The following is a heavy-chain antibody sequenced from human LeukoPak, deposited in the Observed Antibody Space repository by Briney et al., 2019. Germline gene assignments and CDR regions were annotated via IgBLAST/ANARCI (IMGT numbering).Heavy chain of an antibody. CDR3: ARDFRPLEFWSGYPDAFDI. CDR2: IYTSGST. Sequence: PSETLSLTCTVSGGSISSYYWSWIRQPAGKGLEWIGRIYTSGSTNYNPSLKSRVTMSVDTSKNQFSLKLSSVTAADTAVYYCARDFRPLEFWSGYPDAFDIWGQGTMVTVSP. D-gene: IGHD3-3*01. J-gene: IGHJ3*02. V-gene: IGHV4-4*07. CDR1: GGSISSYY.